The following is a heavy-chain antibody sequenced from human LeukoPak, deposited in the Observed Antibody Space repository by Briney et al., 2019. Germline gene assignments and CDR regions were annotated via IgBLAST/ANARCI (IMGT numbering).Heavy chain of an antibody. CDR3: AKAGRSGWYPGWPFDI. CDR1: GFVFSDYC. J-gene: IGHJ3*02. CDR2: ISNRHGTV. Sequence: GGSLRLSCAASGFVFSDYCMTWVRQAPGKGLEWISYISNRHGTVYYADSAKGRFTISRDNSKNTLYLQMNSLRAEDTAVYYCAKAGRSGWYPGWPFDIWGQGTMVTASS. D-gene: IGHD6-19*01. V-gene: IGHV3-48*01.